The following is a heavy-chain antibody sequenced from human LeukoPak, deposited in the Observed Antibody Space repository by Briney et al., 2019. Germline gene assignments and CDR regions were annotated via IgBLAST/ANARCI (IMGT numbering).Heavy chain of an antibody. Sequence: GESLKISCKGSGYRFTSYWIGWVRQMPGKGLEWMGIIYPGDSDTRYSPSFQGQVTISADKSISTAYLQWSSLKASDTAMYYCARRGDSSGYMGTFDYWGQGTLVTVSS. CDR1: GYRFTSYW. CDR3: ARRGDSSGYMGTFDY. CDR2: IYPGDSDT. D-gene: IGHD3-22*01. V-gene: IGHV5-51*01. J-gene: IGHJ4*02.